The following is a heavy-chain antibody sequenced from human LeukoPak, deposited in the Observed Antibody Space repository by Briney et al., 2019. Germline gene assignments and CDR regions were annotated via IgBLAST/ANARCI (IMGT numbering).Heavy chain of an antibody. CDR2: IYWNDDK. D-gene: IGHD3-3*01. Sequence: SGPTLVNPTQTLTLTCTFSGFSLSTSGVAVGWIRQPPGKALEWLAFIYWNDDKRYSPSLKNRLTITKDTSKNQVVLTMTNMDPVDTATYYCTHIDFWSGYDSGDYWGQGTLVTVSS. CDR3: THIDFWSGYDSGDY. V-gene: IGHV2-5*01. J-gene: IGHJ4*02. CDR1: GFSLSTSGVA.